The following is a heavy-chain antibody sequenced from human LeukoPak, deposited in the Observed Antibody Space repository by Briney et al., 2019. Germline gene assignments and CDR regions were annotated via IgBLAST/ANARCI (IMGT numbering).Heavy chain of an antibody. J-gene: IGHJ3*02. D-gene: IGHD6-19*01. CDR1: GYSFSNSW. Sequence: GESLKISCKGSGYSFSNSWIGWVRQMPGKGLEWMGIIYPADSNTRYRPSFQGQVTIPADKSISTAYLQWSSLKASDTAIYYCAGEIALAGTGGAFDMWGQGTMATVSS. V-gene: IGHV5-51*01. CDR3: AGEIALAGTGGAFDM. CDR2: IYPADSNT.